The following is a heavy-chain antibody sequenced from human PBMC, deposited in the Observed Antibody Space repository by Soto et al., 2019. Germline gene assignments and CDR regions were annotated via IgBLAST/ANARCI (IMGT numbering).Heavy chain of an antibody. CDR3: ARDQLYYNDISGRPLNAFDV. CDR1: GFSFSNAW. D-gene: IGHD3-22*01. CDR2: IVIGSCTK. V-gene: IGHV3-48*01. Sequence: GGSLRLSCVVSGFSFSNAWMNWVRQAPGKGLELVSYIVIGSCTKYYADFVKGRFTISRDNAKNSLYLQMNSLRAEDTAVYYCARDQLYYNDISGRPLNAFDVWGQGTMVTVS. J-gene: IGHJ3*01.